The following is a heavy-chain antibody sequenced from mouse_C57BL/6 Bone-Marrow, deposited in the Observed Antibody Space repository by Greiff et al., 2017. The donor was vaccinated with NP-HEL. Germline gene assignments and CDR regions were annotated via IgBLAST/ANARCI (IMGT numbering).Heavy chain of an antibody. D-gene: IGHD1-1*01. CDR2: IHPNSGST. CDR3: ARRYDGSSYN. J-gene: IGHJ2*01. Sequence: LQPGAELVKPGASVQLSCKASGYTFTSYWMHWVKQRPGQGLEWIGMIHPNSGSTNYNEKFKSKATLTVDKSSSTAYMQLSSLTSEDSAVYYCARRYDGSSYNWGQGTTLTVSS. CDR1: GYTFTSYW. V-gene: IGHV1-64*01.